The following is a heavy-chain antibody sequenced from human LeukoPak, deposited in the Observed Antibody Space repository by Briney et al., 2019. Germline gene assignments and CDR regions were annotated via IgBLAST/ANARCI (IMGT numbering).Heavy chain of an antibody. J-gene: IGHJ4*02. CDR1: GFTFSSYV. D-gene: IGHD5-24*01. V-gene: IGHV3-74*01. CDR2: ISHDGII. CDR3: ARDWVYKIDY. Sequence: GGSLRLSCETAGFTFSSYVMHWVRRTPGKGLVWVSRISHDGIISYADSVKGRFTISRDNAKNTLILQMNSLRVEDTAVYYCARDWVYKIDYWGRGTLVTASS.